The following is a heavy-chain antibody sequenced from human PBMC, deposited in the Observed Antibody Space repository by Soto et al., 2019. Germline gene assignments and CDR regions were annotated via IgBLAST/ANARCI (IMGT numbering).Heavy chain of an antibody. Sequence: PSETLSLTCAVYGGSFSGYYWSWIRQPPGKGLEWIGYIYYSGSTNYNPPLKSRVTISVDTSKNQFSLKLNSVTAADTAVYYCARLEGIAARSMDVWGKGTTVTVSS. CDR2: IYYSGST. D-gene: IGHD6-6*01. J-gene: IGHJ6*03. V-gene: IGHV4-59*08. CDR1: GGSFSGYY. CDR3: ARLEGIAARSMDV.